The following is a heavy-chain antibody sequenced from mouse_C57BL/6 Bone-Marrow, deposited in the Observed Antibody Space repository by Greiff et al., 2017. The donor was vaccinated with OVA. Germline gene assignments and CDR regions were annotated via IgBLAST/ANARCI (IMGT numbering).Heavy chain of an antibody. V-gene: IGHV1-55*01. D-gene: IGHD1-1*01. CDR2: IYPGSGST. J-gene: IGHJ1*03. CDR1: GYTFTSYW. CDR3: ASHYYGSSSHWYFDV. Sequence: QVQLQQPGAELVKPGASVKMSCKASGYTFTSYWITWVKQRPGQGLEWIGDIYPGSGSTNYNEKFKSKATLTVDTSSSTAYMQLSSLTSEDSAVYYCASHYYGSSSHWYFDVWGTGTTVTVSS.